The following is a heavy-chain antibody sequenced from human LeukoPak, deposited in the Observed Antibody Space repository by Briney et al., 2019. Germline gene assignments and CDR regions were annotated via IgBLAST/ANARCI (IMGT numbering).Heavy chain of an antibody. V-gene: IGHV3-48*01. CDR1: GFTFSSYS. J-gene: IGHJ4*02. CDR2: ISGSGSFI. CDR3: ARGWYAFAY. Sequence: GGSLKLSCAASGFTFSSYSMNWVRQAPGKGLEWVSFISGSGSFISYADSVKGRFTISRDNAKNSLYLHMNSLRAEDTAVYYCARGWYAFAYWGQGTLVTVSS. D-gene: IGHD6-13*01.